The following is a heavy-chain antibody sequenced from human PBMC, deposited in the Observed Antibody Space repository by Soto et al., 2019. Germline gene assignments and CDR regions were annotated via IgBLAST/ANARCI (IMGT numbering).Heavy chain of an antibody. CDR1: GFSLSTTGVG. D-gene: IGHD6-19*01. J-gene: IGHJ4*02. CDR2: IKWDTDK. V-gene: IGHV2-5*02. CDR3: AHRLVSSGWYALEH. Sequence: QITLKESGPTLVKPTQTLTLTCSFSGFSLSTTGVGVGWSRQPPGKALEGLAFIKWDTDKRYSPSMRSRLTSPEDTSKKQVVITVTNMDLGDTATYYCAHRLVSSGWYALEHWGQGNLVPVSS.